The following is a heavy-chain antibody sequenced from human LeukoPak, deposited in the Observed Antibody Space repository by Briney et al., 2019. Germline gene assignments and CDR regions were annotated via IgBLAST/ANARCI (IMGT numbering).Heavy chain of an antibody. CDR2: IYYSGST. CDR3: ARASLYDFWSGYYVRGWFDP. D-gene: IGHD3-3*01. CDR1: GGSISSGDYY. J-gene: IGHJ5*02. V-gene: IGHV4-30-4*08. Sequence: SETLSHTCTVSGGSISSGDYYWSWIRQPPGKGLEWIGYIYYSGSTYYNPSLKSRVTISVDTSKNQFSLKLSSVTAADTAVYYCARASLYDFWSGYYVRGWFDPWGQGTLVTVSS.